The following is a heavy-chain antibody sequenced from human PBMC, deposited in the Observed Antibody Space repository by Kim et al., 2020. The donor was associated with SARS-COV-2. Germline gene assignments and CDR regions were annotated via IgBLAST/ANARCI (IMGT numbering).Heavy chain of an antibody. V-gene: IGHV4-31*02. CDR3: ARVGAPLGAFDI. D-gene: IGHD1-26*01. J-gene: IGHJ3*02. Sequence: YYTPSLKSRVTISVDTSKNQFSLKLSSVTAADTAVYYCARVGAPLGAFDIWGQGTMVTVSS.